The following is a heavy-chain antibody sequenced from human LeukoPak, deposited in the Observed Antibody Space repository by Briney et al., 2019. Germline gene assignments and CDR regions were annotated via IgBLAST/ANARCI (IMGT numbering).Heavy chain of an antibody. J-gene: IGHJ4*02. CDR2: IIPIFGTA. Sequence: ASVKVSCKASGGTFSSYAISWVRQAPGQGLEWMGGIIPIFGTANYAQKFQGRVTITADESTSTAYMELSSLRSEDTAVYYCASLTYYDFWSGYYTWNYFDYWGQGTLVTVSS. V-gene: IGHV1-69*13. D-gene: IGHD3-3*01. CDR3: ASLTYYDFWSGYYTWNYFDY. CDR1: GGTFSSYA.